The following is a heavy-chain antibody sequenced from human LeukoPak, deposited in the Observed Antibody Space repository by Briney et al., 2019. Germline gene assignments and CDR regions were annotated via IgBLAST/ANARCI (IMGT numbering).Heavy chain of an antibody. D-gene: IGHD3-10*01. CDR2: INHSGST. J-gene: IGHJ5*02. CDR3: ARGGSVGYYGSGSYYMGHNWFDP. CDR1: GGSFSGYY. Sequence: ETLSLTCAVYGGSFSGYYWSWIRQPPGKGLEWIGEINHSGSTNYNPSLKSRVTISVDTSKNQFSLKLSSVTAADTAVYYCARGGSVGYYGSGSYYMGHNWFDPWGEGTLVTVSS. V-gene: IGHV4-34*01.